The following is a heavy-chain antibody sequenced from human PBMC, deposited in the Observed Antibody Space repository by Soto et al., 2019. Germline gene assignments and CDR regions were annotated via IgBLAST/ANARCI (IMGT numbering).Heavy chain of an antibody. CDR3: ARHLVGSVFSI. Sequence: ESLTISGKGSGYSVTSYWISLVRQMPGKGLEWMGRIDPSDSYTNYSPSFQGHVTISADKSISTAYLQWSGLKASDTAMYYCARHLVGSVFSIWGQGTMVTVSS. CDR1: GYSVTSYW. V-gene: IGHV5-10-1*01. CDR2: IDPSDSYT. D-gene: IGHD2-15*01. J-gene: IGHJ3*02.